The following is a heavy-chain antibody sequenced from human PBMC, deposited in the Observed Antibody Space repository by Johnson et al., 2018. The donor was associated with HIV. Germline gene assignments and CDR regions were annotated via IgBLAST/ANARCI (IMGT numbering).Heavy chain of an antibody. CDR2: IKQDGSEK. Sequence: VQLVESGGGLVQPGGSLRLSCAASGFTFSSYWMSWVRQAPGRGLEWVANIKQDGSEKYYVDSVKGRFTISRDNAKKSLYLQISSLKAEDTAVYYCARAPYNWNAGLFGAFDMWGQGTMVTVSS. J-gene: IGHJ3*02. CDR1: GFTFSSYW. V-gene: IGHV3-7*01. CDR3: ARAPYNWNAGLFGAFDM. D-gene: IGHD1-20*01.